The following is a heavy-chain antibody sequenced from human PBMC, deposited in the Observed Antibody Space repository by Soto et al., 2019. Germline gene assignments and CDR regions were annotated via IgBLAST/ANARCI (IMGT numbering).Heavy chain of an antibody. CDR3: ARDDYAYDYYYYYGMDV. Sequence: ASVKVSCKASGYTFTSYAMHWVRQAPGQRLEWMGWINAGNGNTKYSQKFQGRVTITRDTSASTAYMELRSLRSDDTAVYYCARDDYAYDYYYYYGMDVWGQETTVTVSS. CDR1: GYTFTSYA. V-gene: IGHV1-3*01. D-gene: IGHD4-17*01. CDR2: INAGNGNT. J-gene: IGHJ6*02.